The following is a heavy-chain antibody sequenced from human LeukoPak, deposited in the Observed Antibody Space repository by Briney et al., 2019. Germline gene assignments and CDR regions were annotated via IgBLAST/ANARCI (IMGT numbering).Heavy chain of an antibody. V-gene: IGHV3-23*01. CDR2: ISAGGMNT. CDR1: GFTFSSYA. J-gene: IGHJ4*02. Sequence: GGSLRLSCAASGFTFSSYAMSWVRQAPGKGLEWVSTISAGGMNTHYADSVKGRFTVSRDNSKNTLYVLINSLRAEDTAIYYCAKDQHTYHYGSVQAYWGQGTLVTVSS. D-gene: IGHD3-10*01. CDR3: AKDQHTYHYGSVQAY.